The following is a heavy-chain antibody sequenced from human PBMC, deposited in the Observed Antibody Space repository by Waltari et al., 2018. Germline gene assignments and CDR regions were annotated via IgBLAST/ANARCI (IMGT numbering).Heavy chain of an antibody. D-gene: IGHD2-2*03. V-gene: IGHV4-38-2*01. CDR2: IYPDGST. J-gene: IGHJ4*02. CDR1: GYSINSGYY. CDR3: TRQVLGYCTSAPCRRLDS. Sequence: QVQLQESGPGLLKPSETLSLTCGVSGYSINSGYYWGWIRQPPGKGLEGIGTIYPDGSTFYDPSLKSRLTMSMDTSKNEFSLKLSSVTAADTAVYYCTRQVLGYCTSAPCRRLDSWGQGTLVTVSS.